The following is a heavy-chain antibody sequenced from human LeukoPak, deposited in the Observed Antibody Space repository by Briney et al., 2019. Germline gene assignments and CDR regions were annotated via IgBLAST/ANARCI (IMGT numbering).Heavy chain of an antibody. D-gene: IGHD3-9*01. CDR3: ARGLTYFDILTGFHDRLDYFDY. Sequence: PGGSLRLSCAASGFTFSNYEMNWVRQAPGKGLDWVSYISGSGSTIYYAYSVRGRFTISRDNAKKSLYLQMNSLRAEDTAVYYCARGLTYFDILTGFHDRLDYFDYWGQGTLVTVSS. J-gene: IGHJ4*02. CDR1: GFTFSNYE. V-gene: IGHV3-48*03. CDR2: ISGSGSTI.